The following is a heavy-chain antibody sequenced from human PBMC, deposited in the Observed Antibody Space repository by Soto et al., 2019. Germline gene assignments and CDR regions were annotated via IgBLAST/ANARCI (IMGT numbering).Heavy chain of an antibody. D-gene: IGHD5-18*01. CDR3: ARDSVDTAMVLDY. CDR1: GFTFSSYW. Sequence: PGGSLRLSCAASGFTFSSYWVSWVRQAPGKGLEWVANIKQDGSEKYYVDSVKGRFTISRDNAKNSLYLQMNSLRAEDTAVYYCARDSVDTAMVLDYWGQGTLVTVSS. V-gene: IGHV3-7*05. CDR2: IKQDGSEK. J-gene: IGHJ4*02.